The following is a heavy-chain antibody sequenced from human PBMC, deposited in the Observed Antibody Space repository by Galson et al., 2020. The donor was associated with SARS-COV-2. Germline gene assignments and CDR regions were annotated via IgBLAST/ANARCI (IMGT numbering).Heavy chain of an antibody. CDR3: ANQPVGAAAVLVWFDP. V-gene: IGHV3-23*01. D-gene: IGHD6-13*01. CDR1: GFTFSSYA. J-gene: IGHJ5*02. Sequence: GESLKISCAASGFTFSSYAMSWVRQAPGKGLEWVSAISGSGGSTSYADSVKGRFTISRDNSKNTLYLQMNSLRAEDTAVYYCANQPVGAAAVLVWFDPWGQGTLVTVSS. CDR2: ISGSGGST.